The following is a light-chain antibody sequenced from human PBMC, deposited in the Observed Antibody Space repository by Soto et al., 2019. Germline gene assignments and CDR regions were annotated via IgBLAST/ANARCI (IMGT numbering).Light chain of an antibody. CDR3: MQGTHWPRT. CDR1: QSLVYSDGNTY. J-gene: IGKJ1*01. Sequence: DVVMTQSPLSLPVTLGQPASISCRSSQSLVYSDGNTYLNWFQQRPGQSPRRLIYKVSNRDSGVPDRFGGRGSGTDFTLKISRVEAEDVGVYYCMQGTHWPRTFGQGTKVEIK. V-gene: IGKV2-30*01. CDR2: KVS.